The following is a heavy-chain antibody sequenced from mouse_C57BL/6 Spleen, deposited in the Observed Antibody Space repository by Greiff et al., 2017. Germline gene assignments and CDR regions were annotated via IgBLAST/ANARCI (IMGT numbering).Heavy chain of an antibody. J-gene: IGHJ3*01. D-gene: IGHD2-3*01. CDR2: IYPRSGNT. Sequence: QVQLQQSGAELARPGASVKLSCKASGYTFTSYGISWVKQRTGQGLEWIGEIYPRSGNTYYNEKFKGKATLTADKSSSTAYMELRSLTSEDSAVYFCARSDDGYPPWFAYWGQGTLVTVSA. CDR1: GYTFTSYG. V-gene: IGHV1-81*01. CDR3: ARSDDGYPPWFAY.